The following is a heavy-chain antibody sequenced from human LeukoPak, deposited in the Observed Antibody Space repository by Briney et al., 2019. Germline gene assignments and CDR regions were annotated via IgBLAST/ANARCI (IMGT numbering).Heavy chain of an antibody. J-gene: IGHJ4*02. CDR1: GFTFSSYA. V-gene: IGHV3-23*01. CDR3: ARNRYNWNS. Sequence: GGSLRLSCAASGFTFSSYAMSWVRQAPGKGLEWVSAISGSGGSTYYADSVKGRFAISRDNANNSLYLQMNSLRAEDTAVYYRARNRYNWNSWGQGTLVTVSS. CDR2: ISGSGGST. D-gene: IGHD1-7*01.